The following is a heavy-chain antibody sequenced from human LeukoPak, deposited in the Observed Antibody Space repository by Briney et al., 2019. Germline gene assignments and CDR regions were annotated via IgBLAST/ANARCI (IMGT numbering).Heavy chain of an antibody. D-gene: IGHD5/OR15-5a*01. CDR2: IYHSGIT. V-gene: IGHV4-39*01. CDR1: GGSISSGSYY. J-gene: IGHJ4*02. Sequence: PSETLSLTCTVSGGSISSGSYYWGWIRQPPGKGLEWIGNIYHSGITCYNHFNSSLKSRVTISIDTSKNQFSLRLTSVTAADTAVYFCATLVSTRYYFDYWGQGTLVTVSS. CDR3: ATLVSTRYYFDY.